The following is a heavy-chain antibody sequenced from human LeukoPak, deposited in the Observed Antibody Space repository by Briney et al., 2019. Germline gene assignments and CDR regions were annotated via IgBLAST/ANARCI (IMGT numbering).Heavy chain of an antibody. Sequence: ASVKVSCKASGGTFSSYAISWVRQATGQGLEWMGWMNPNSGNTGYAQKFQGRVTMTRNTSISTAYMELSSLRSEDTAVYYCAAAAGVNFDIWGQGTMVTVSS. J-gene: IGHJ3*02. CDR1: GGTFSSYA. CDR3: AAAAGVNFDI. CDR2: MNPNSGNT. V-gene: IGHV1-8*02. D-gene: IGHD6-13*01.